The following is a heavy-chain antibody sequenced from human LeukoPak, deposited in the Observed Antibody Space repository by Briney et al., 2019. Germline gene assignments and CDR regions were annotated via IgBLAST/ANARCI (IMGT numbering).Heavy chain of an antibody. CDR2: INHSGST. V-gene: IGHV4-34*01. D-gene: IGHD6-6*01. CDR3: ARPPYSSSYYFDY. Sequence: SETLSLTCAVDGGSFSGYYWSWIRQPPGKGLEWIGEINHSGSTNYNPSIKSRFTISVDTSKNQFSLKLSSVPAADTAVYYCARPPYSSSYYFDYWGQGTLVTVSS. CDR1: GGSFSGYY. J-gene: IGHJ4*02.